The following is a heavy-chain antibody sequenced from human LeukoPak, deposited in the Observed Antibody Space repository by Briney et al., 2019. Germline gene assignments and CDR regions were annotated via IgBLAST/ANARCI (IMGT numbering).Heavy chain of an antibody. CDR1: GESFSGHY. D-gene: IGHD6-19*01. CDR3: ARGGILSSGCFWA. CDR2: INHNGST. Sequence: SETLSLTCAVYGESFSGHYWSWVRQTPGKGLEWVGEINHNGSTYYNLSLKSRVSISVDTSKNQCSLELSSVTAADTAVYYCARGGILSSGCFWAWGQGTLVTVSS. J-gene: IGHJ5*02. V-gene: IGHV4-34*01.